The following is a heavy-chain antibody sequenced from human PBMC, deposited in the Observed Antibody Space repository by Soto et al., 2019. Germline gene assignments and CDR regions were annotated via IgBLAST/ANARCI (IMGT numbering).Heavy chain of an antibody. CDR1: GYTFNRHG. CDR2: ISPNNGDT. V-gene: IGHV1-18*01. J-gene: IGHJ1*01. D-gene: IGHD3-22*01. Sequence: QVQLVQSGAEVKQSGASVKVSCKTSGYTFNRHGISWVRQAPGQGLEWVGWISPNNGDTRYAQKVQGRLSMTTDTXXDTAYMELRSLISDGTAVYYCVRGVSGCLDEYFQHWGQGPLVTVSS. CDR3: VRGVSGCLDEYFQH.